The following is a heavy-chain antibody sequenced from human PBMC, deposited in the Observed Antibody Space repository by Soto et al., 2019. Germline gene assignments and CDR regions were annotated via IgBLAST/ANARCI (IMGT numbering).Heavy chain of an antibody. CDR3: ARDSDYYDSSGYYHVWFDP. V-gene: IGHV1-3*01. Sequence: ASVKVSCKASGYTFTSYYMHWVRQAPGQRLEWMGWINADNGNIKYSQKFQGRLTITRDTSASTAYMELSSLRSEDTAVYYCARDSDYYDSSGYYHVWFDPWGQGTQVTVSS. CDR2: INADNGNI. CDR1: GYTFTSYY. D-gene: IGHD3-22*01. J-gene: IGHJ5*02.